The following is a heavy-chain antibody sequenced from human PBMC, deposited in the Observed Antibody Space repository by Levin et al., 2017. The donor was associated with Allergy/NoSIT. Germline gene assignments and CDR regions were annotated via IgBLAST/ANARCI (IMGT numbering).Heavy chain of an antibody. CDR3: TASRGFDWLAIGPYYFDY. Sequence: SPTLSLPCAVSGYSLRSGYYWGWIRQPPGKGLEWIGSIYHSGSTYYNPSLKSRVTISVDTSKNQFSLKLSSVTAADTAVYYCTASRGFDWLAIGPYYFDYWGQGTLVTVSS. V-gene: IGHV4-38-2*01. CDR2: IYHSGST. J-gene: IGHJ4*02. D-gene: IGHD3-9*01. CDR1: GYSLRSGYY.